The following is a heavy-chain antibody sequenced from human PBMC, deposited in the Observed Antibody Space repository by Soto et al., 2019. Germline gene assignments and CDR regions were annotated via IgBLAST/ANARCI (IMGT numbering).Heavy chain of an antibody. CDR3: ARQIYDSDTGPNFQYYFDS. CDR2: IDPSGSYT. J-gene: IGHJ4*02. D-gene: IGHD3-22*01. Sequence: PGESLKISCKGSGYSFDSHWISWVRQMPGKGLEWMGRIDPSGSYTNYSPSFQGHVTISADPSISSAYLQWSSLRASDTAMYYCARQIYDSDTGPNFQYYFDSWGQGTPVTV. V-gene: IGHV5-10-1*01. CDR1: GYSFDSHW.